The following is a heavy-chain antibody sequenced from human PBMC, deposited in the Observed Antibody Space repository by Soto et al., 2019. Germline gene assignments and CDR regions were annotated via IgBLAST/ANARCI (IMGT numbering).Heavy chain of an antibody. D-gene: IGHD2-2*01. Sequence: WASVKVSCKASGYTFTNYGITWVRQAPGQGLEWMGWITASNGNANYAREIQGRLTLTRDTSTNTASMELRSLRSDDTAVYYCATEASCSSTSSKDNFHYGLAVWGQGTTVTVSS. CDR2: ITASNGNA. J-gene: IGHJ6*02. CDR3: ATEASCSSTSSKDNFHYGLAV. V-gene: IGHV1-18*01. CDR1: GYTFTNYG.